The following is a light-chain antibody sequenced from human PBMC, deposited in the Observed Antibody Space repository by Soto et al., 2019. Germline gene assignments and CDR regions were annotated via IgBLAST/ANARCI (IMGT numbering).Light chain of an antibody. V-gene: IGKV1-5*03. Sequence: DIQMTQSPSTLSASVGDGVTITCRASQSIGVWLAWYQQKPGTAPKLLIYKTSTLDSGVPLRFSGSGSGTEFTLTISSLQPDDFATYYCQQYINYFRTFGQGTKVEIK. CDR2: KTS. J-gene: IGKJ1*01. CDR1: QSIGVW. CDR3: QQYINYFRT.